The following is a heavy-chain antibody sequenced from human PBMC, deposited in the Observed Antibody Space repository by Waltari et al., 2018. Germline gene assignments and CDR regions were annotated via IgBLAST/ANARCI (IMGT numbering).Heavy chain of an antibody. Sequence: QLQLQESGPGLVKPSETLSLTCTVSGGSISSSSYYWGWIRQPPGKGLEWIGSIYYSGSTYYNPSLKSRVTISVDTSKNQFSLKLSSVTAADTAVYYCARDNGDYGYFDYWGQGTLVTVSS. CDR1: GGSISSSSYY. J-gene: IGHJ4*02. V-gene: IGHV4-39*07. CDR3: ARDNGDYGYFDY. CDR2: IYYSGST. D-gene: IGHD4-17*01.